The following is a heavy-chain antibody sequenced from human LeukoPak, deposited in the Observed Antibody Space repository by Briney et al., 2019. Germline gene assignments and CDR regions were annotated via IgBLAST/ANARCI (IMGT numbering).Heavy chain of an antibody. D-gene: IGHD3-10*01. CDR3: ARQELRVDY. Sequence: GSLRLSCAASGFTFRSYAMSWVRQPPGKGLEWIGSIYYSGSTYYNPSLKSRVTISVDTSKNQFSLKLSSVTAADTAVYYCARQELRVDYWGQGTLVTVSS. CDR2: IYYSGST. J-gene: IGHJ4*02. V-gene: IGHV4-39*01. CDR1: GFTFRSYA.